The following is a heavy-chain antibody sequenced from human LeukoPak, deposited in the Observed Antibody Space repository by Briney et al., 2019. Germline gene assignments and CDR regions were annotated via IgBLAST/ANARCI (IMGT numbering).Heavy chain of an antibody. CDR3: ARERDGYKEYYFDY. V-gene: IGHV3-53*01. CDR2: IYSGGST. J-gene: IGHJ4*02. D-gene: IGHD5-24*01. CDR1: GFTVSSNY. Sequence: GGSLRLSSAASGFTVSSNYMSWVRQAPGKGLEWVSVIYSGGSTYYADSVKGRFTISRDNSKNTLYLQMNSLRAEDTAVYYCARERDGYKEYYFDYWGQGTLVTVSS.